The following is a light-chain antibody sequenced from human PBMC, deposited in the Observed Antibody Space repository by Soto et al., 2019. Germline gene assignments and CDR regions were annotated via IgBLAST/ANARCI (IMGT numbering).Light chain of an antibody. J-gene: IGKJ1*01. CDR2: GTY. Sequence: EILLKQSPGHLSLSAGERSTLSCRASQRVSSTYLAWYQQQPGQAPRLIIYGTYSRATGIPTRFSGSVSGADFTLSITRLESEDYVLYYCQQYETSLGLTFGQGTKVDNK. V-gene: IGKV3-20*01. CDR3: QQYETSLGLT. CDR1: QRVSSTY.